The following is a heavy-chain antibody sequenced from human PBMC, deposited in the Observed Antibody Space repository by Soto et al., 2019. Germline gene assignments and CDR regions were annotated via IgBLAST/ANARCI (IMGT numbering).Heavy chain of an antibody. CDR3: ARDQQWLVPVPLNVDF. Sequence: QVQLVQSGAEVKKPGASVKVSCKASGYTFRDYGISWVRQAPGQGLEWMGWISAFNGNTNYTKKFQDRVTVTTDTSTNTAYMELRSLRSDDTAVYYCARDQQWLVPVPLNVDFWGPGTSVIVS. CDR2: ISAFNGNT. J-gene: IGHJ4*02. D-gene: IGHD6-19*01. V-gene: IGHV1-18*01. CDR1: GYTFRDYG.